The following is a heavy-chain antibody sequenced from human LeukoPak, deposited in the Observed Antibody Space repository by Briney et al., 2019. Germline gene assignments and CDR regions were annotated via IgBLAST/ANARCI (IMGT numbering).Heavy chain of an antibody. CDR3: AKDLRQGDGYWEIDY. J-gene: IGHJ4*02. D-gene: IGHD5-24*01. Sequence: ASVKVSCKASGYTFTGYYMHWVRQAPGQGLEWMGWINPNSGGTNYAQKFQGRVTMTRDTSISTAYMELSRLRPDDTAVYYCAKDLRQGDGYWEIDYWGQGALVTVSS. CDR1: GYTFTGYY. CDR2: INPNSGGT. V-gene: IGHV1-2*02.